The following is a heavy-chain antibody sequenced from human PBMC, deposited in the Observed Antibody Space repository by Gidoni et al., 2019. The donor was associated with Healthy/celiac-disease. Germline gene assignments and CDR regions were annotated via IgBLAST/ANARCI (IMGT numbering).Heavy chain of an antibody. J-gene: IGHJ3*02. CDR3: AKDDTVAVAGTGDDFDI. D-gene: IGHD6-19*01. V-gene: IGHV3-23*04. CDR1: GFTFSSYA. Sequence: EVQLVESGGGLVQPGGSLRLSCAASGFTFSSYAMSWVRQAPGKGLEWVPGLRGSGDSTYYADSVKGRFTISRNNTKNTQNLQMNSMRAEDTDVYYGAKDDTVAVAGTGDDFDIWGQGTMVTVSS. CDR2: LRGSGDST.